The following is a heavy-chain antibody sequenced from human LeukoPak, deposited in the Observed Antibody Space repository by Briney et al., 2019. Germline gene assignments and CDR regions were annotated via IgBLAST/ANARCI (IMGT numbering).Heavy chain of an antibody. CDR2: INSDGSST. V-gene: IGHV3-74*01. CDR3: ARGGSYRFDY. D-gene: IGHD1-26*01. J-gene: IGHJ4*02. Sequence: GGSLRLSCSASGFTFSTYWMHWVRQAPGKGLVWVSRINSDGSSTTYADSVKGRFTISRDNAKNTLYLQMNSLRAEDTAVYYCARGGSYRFDYWGQGTLVTVSS. CDR1: GFTFSTYW.